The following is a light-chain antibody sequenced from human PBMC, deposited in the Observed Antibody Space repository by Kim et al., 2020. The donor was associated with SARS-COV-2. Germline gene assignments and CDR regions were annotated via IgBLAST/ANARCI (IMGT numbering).Light chain of an antibody. CDR2: RDN. CDR3: QAWDSSIYV. CDR1: KLGDKY. V-gene: IGLV3-1*01. J-gene: IGLJ1*01. Sequence: VSPGQTASITCSGDKLGDKYASWHQQTPGQSPVVVIFRDNRRPSGIPERFSGSNSGNTATLTISGTQAMGEADYYCQAWDSSIYVFGTGTKVTVL.